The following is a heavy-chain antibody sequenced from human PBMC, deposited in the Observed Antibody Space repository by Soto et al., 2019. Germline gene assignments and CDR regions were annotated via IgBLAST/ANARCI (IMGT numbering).Heavy chain of an antibody. J-gene: IGHJ4*02. Sequence: GGSLRLSCAAPGFIFDDYPMHWVRQGPGKGLDWVSGISWNSGSIGYADSVKGRFTISRDNAKNSVYLQMNSLRAEDTALYCCAKDIWAPRLPARYFDWVPGGQGALVTVSS. CDR3: AKDIWAPRLPARYFDWVP. CDR2: ISWNSGSI. V-gene: IGHV3-9*01. CDR1: GFIFDDYP. D-gene: IGHD3-9*01.